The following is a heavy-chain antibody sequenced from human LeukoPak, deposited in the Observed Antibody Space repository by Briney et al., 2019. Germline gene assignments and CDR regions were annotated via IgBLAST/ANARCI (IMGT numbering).Heavy chain of an antibody. CDR2: ISSSGSTI. D-gene: IGHD3-10*01. CDR3: ARENYYGSGSSPGEFDY. Sequence: GGSLRLSCAASGFTFSSCSMNWIRQAPGKGLEWVSYISSSGSTIYYADSVKGRFTISRDNAKNSLYLQMNSLRVEDTAVYYCARENYYGSGSSPGEFDYWGQGTLVTVSS. CDR1: GFTFSSCS. J-gene: IGHJ4*02. V-gene: IGHV3-48*04.